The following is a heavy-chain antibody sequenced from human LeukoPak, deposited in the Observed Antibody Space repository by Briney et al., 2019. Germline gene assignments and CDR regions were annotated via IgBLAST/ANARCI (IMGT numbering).Heavy chain of an antibody. CDR3: ARERRDGYRRFDY. CDR2: IYYSGST. Sequence: SETLSLTCTVSSFSISSRYYWGWIRQPPGKGLEWIGNIYYSGSTYYSPSLKSRVTISVDTSKNHFSLKLSSVTAADTAVYFCARERRDGYRRFDYWGQGTQVTVSS. D-gene: IGHD5-24*01. CDR1: SFSISSRYY. J-gene: IGHJ4*02. V-gene: IGHV4-38-2*02.